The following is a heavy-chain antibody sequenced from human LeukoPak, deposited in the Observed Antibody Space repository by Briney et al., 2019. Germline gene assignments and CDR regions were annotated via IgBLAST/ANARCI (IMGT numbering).Heavy chain of an antibody. J-gene: IGHJ6*03. Sequence: PSETLSLTCAVYGGSFSGYYWSWIRQPPGKGLEWIGEINHSGSTNYNPSLKSRVTISVDTSKNQFSLKLSSVTAADTAVHYCARGRALEWLLKYYYYYYMDVWGKGTTVTVSS. CDR3: ARGRALEWLLKYYYYYYMDV. CDR2: INHSGST. V-gene: IGHV4-34*01. CDR1: GGSFSGYY. D-gene: IGHD3-3*01.